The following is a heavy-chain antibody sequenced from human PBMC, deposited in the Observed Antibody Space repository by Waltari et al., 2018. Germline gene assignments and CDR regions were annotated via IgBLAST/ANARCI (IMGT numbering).Heavy chain of an antibody. Sequence: QVQLQQWGAGLLKPSEPLSLSCSVSRGSFSAYHWTWIRQSPGKGLEWIGEIDHKGVAYYNPSLKGRVTISVDTSKNQFSLNLTSVTATDTAVYFCARPSVAARLGSLDYWGQGALVTVSS. D-gene: IGHD3-16*01. CDR3: ARPSVAARLGSLDY. CDR1: RGSFSAYH. J-gene: IGHJ4*02. CDR2: IDHKGVA. V-gene: IGHV4-34*01.